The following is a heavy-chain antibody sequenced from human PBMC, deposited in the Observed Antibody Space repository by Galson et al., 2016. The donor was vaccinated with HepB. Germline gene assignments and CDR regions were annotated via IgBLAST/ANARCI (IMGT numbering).Heavy chain of an antibody. CDR3: AFGSGYYHAFDI. CDR2: ISYDGSNK. J-gene: IGHJ3*02. V-gene: IGHV3-30*03. CDR1: GFTFNTYG. Sequence: SLRLSCAASGFTFNTYGIHWVRQAPGKGLEWVAVISYDGSNKYYADSVKGRFTISRDISKNTLYLQMNSLGAEDTAVYYCAFGSGYYHAFDIWGQGTMVTVSS. D-gene: IGHD3-9*01.